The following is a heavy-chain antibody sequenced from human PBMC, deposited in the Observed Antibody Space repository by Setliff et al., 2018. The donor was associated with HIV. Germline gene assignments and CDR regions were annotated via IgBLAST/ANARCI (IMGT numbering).Heavy chain of an antibody. D-gene: IGHD1-26*01. J-gene: IGHJ3*02. CDR1: GYTFSRYA. CDR3: AREVGTYSGSYAVADGFDI. V-gene: IGHV1-3*01. Sequence: ASVKVSCKASGYTFSRYAMHWVRQAPGQGLEWMGWINAGNGNTKYSQKFQGRVTITTDESTGTTYMELSSLRSEDTAVYYCAREVGTYSGSYAVADGFDIWGQGTMVTVSS. CDR2: INAGNGNT.